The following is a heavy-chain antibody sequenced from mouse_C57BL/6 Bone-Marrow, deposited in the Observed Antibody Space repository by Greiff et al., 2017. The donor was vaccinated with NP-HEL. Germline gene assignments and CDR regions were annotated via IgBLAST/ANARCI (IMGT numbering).Heavy chain of an antibody. CDR2: ISNLAYSI. CDR1: GFTFSDYG. J-gene: IGHJ3*01. CDR3: ARQGRGLGFAY. D-gene: IGHD2-4*01. V-gene: IGHV5-15*01. Sequence: EVHLVESGGGLVQPGGSLKLFCAASGFTFSDYGMAWVRQAPRKGPEWVAFISNLAYSIYYADTVTGRFTISRENAKNTLYLEMSSLRSEDTAMYYCARQGRGLGFAYWGQGTLVTVSA.